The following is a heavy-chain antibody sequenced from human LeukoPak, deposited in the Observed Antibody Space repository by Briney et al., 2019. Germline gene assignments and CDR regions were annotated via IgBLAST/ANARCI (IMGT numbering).Heavy chain of an antibody. V-gene: IGHV4-38-2*02. CDR2: IYHSGST. D-gene: IGHD6-13*01. CDR1: GYSISSGYY. Sequence: SETLSLTCTVSGYSISSGYYWGWIRQPPGRGLEWIGSIYHSGSTYYNPSLKSRVTISVDTSKNQFSLKLSSVTAADTAVYYCARGTLLGSSSSPLFDYWGQGTLVTVSS. CDR3: ARGTLLGSSSSPLFDY. J-gene: IGHJ4*02.